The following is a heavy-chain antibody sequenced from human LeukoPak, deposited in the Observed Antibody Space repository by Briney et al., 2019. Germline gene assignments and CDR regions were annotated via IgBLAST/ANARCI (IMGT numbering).Heavy chain of an antibody. CDR2: ISSGGRYI. Sequence: GGSLRLSCATSGFTFSTSDMNWVRQTPGKGLEWVSSISSGGRYIYYADSVKGRFTSSRDNAGNSLFLQMNSLRAEDTAVYYCARMVSPVGNIRGGWFDPWGQGTLVTVSS. V-gene: IGHV3-21*06. CDR3: ARMVSPVGNIRGGWFDP. D-gene: IGHD2-8*01. J-gene: IGHJ5*02. CDR1: GFTFSTSD.